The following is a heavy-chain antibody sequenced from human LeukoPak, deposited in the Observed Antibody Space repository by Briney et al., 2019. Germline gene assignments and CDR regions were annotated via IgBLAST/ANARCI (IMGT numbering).Heavy chain of an antibody. CDR2: IWYDGSNK. J-gene: IGHJ4*02. CDR3: ARDSSSRTNAGTH. Sequence: GGSLRLSCAASGFTFSSYGMHWVRQAPGKGLEWVAVIWYDGSNKYYADSVKGRFTISRDNSKNTLYLQMNSLRAEDTAVYYCARDSSSRTNAGTHWGQGTLVTVSS. CDR1: GFTFSSYG. D-gene: IGHD6-6*01. V-gene: IGHV3-33*01.